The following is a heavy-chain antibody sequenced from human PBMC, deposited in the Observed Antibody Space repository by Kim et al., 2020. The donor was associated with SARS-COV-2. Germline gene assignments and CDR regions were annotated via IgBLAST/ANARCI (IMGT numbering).Heavy chain of an antibody. J-gene: IGHJ4*02. Sequence: AQKFQGRVTMTEDTSTDTAYMELSSLRSEDTAVYYCATGYYDSSGIGPDYWGQGTLVTVSS. V-gene: IGHV1-24*01. CDR3: ATGYYDSSGIGPDY. D-gene: IGHD3-22*01.